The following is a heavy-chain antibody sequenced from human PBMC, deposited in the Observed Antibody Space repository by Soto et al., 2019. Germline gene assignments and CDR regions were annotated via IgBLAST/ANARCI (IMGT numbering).Heavy chain of an antibody. CDR1: GGSISSSSYY. V-gene: IGHV4-39*01. J-gene: IGHJ3*02. D-gene: IGHD2-15*01. CDR3: ARGGYCSGGSCYSGNPAFDI. CDR2: IYYSGST. Sequence: PSETLSLTCTVSGGSISSSSYYWGWIRQPPGKGLEWIGSIYYSGSTYYNPSLKSRVTISVDTSKNQFSLKLSSVTAADTAVYYCARGGYCSGGSCYSGNPAFDIWGQGTMVTVSS.